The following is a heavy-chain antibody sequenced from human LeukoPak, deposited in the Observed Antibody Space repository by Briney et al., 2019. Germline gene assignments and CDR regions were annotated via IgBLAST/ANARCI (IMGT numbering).Heavy chain of an antibody. CDR3: ARRHISSGSIDY. D-gene: IGHD3-10*01. CDR2: ISSSSSYI. J-gene: IGHJ4*02. Sequence: GGSLRLSCAASGFTFSSYSMNWVRQAPGKGLEWVSSISSSSSYIYYADSVKGRFTISRDNAKNSLYLQMNSLRAEDTAVYYCARRHISSGSIDYWGQGTLVTDSS. V-gene: IGHV3-21*01. CDR1: GFTFSSYS.